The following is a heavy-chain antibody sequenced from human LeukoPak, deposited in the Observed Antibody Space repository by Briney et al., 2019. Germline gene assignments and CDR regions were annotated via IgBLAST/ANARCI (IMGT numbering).Heavy chain of an antibody. J-gene: IGHJ4*02. Sequence: GGSLRLSCAASGLTFSSWWMSWVRQAPGKGLEWVANIKRDGSEKYYVDSVEGRFTISRDNAKNSLYLQMNSLRVEDTAIYYCASHSSGWYLWGQGTLVTVSS. V-gene: IGHV3-7*01. CDR1: GLTFSSWW. CDR2: IKRDGSEK. CDR3: ASHSSGWYL. D-gene: IGHD6-19*01.